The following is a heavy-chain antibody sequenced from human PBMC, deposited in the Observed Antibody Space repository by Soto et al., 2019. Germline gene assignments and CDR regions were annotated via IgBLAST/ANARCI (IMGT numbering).Heavy chain of an antibody. CDR3: ARLGWGNGDSDY. J-gene: IGHJ4*02. Sequence: SQTQSLTRTVSGGSSSSIGDFRGCILQDPGKGLEWIASILYSDTTTYNSSLKSRVAISVDTSKNQFSMKLNSVTAAYTAVYYCARLGWGNGDSDYWGQGTLVTVSS. V-gene: IGHV4-39*01. D-gene: IGHD2-21*01. CDR1: GGSSSSIGDF. CDR2: ILYSDTT.